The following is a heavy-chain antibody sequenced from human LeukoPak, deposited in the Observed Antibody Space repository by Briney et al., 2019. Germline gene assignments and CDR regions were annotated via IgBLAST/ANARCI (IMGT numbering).Heavy chain of an antibody. J-gene: IGHJ5*02. Sequence: PSETLSLTCAVSGYSISSGYYWGWIRQPPGKGLEWIGSVYHSGSTYYDPSLKSRVTISVDTSKNQFSLKLSSVTAADTAVYYCARKYYYTSIWLSWGQGTLVTVSS. CDR3: ARKYYYTSIWLS. D-gene: IGHD6-13*01. CDR2: VYHSGST. V-gene: IGHV4-38-2*01. CDR1: GYSISSGYY.